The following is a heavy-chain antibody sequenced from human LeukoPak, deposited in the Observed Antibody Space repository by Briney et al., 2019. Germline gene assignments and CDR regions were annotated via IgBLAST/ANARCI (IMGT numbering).Heavy chain of an antibody. Sequence: PSETLSLTCAVYGGSFSGYYWSWIRQPPGKGLEWIGEINHRVSTNYNPSLKSRVTISVDTSKNQFSLKLSSVTAADTAVYYCARATNYDYVWGSYRRRYFDYWGQGTLVTVSS. CDR1: GGSFSGYY. D-gene: IGHD3-16*02. V-gene: IGHV4-34*01. J-gene: IGHJ4*02. CDR2: INHRVST. CDR3: ARATNYDYVWGSYRRRYFDY.